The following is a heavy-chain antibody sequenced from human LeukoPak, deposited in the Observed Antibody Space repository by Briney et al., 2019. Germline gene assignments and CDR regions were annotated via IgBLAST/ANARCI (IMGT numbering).Heavy chain of an antibody. CDR2: IKSKTDGATT. D-gene: IGHD2-2*01. Sequence: GGSLRLSCAASGFTFSNAWMSWVRQAPGKGLEWVGRIKSKTDGATTDYAAPVEGRFNISRDDSKTTVYLQMNSLKTEDTAVYFCTTEHSCSSTTCPLTFDNWGQGTLVTVSS. J-gene: IGHJ4*02. V-gene: IGHV3-15*01. CDR3: TTEHSCSSTTCPLTFDN. CDR1: GFTFSNAW.